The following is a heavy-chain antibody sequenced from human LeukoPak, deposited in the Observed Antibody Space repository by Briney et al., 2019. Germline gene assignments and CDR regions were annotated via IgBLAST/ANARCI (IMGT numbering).Heavy chain of an antibody. J-gene: IGHJ4*02. CDR1: GYTFTGYY. CDR3: ATATHIVGATTDY. D-gene: IGHD1-26*01. CDR2: INPNSGGT. Sequence: PWASVKVSCKASGYTFTGYYMHWVRQAPGQGLEWMGWINPNSGGTNYAQKFQGRVTMTEDTSTDTAYMELSSLRSEDTAVYYCATATHIVGATTDYWGQGTLVTVSS. V-gene: IGHV1-2*02.